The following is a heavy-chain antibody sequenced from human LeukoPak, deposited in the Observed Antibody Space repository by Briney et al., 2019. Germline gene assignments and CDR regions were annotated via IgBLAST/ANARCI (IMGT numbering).Heavy chain of an antibody. CDR2: ISGSGGST. Sequence: GGSLRLSCAASGFTFSSYAMSWVRQAPGKGLEWVSAISGSGGSTYYADSVKGRFTISRDNSKNTLYLQMNSLRAEDTAVYYCAKEPFRRITMIVVVLYYFDYWGQGTLVTVSS. J-gene: IGHJ4*02. CDR1: GFTFSSYA. V-gene: IGHV3-23*01. D-gene: IGHD3-22*01. CDR3: AKEPFRRITMIVVVLYYFDY.